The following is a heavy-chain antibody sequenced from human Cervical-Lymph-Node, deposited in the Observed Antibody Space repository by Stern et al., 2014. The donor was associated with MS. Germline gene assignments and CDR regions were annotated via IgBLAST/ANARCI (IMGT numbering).Heavy chain of an antibody. Sequence: QVQLQESGTGLVKPSETLSLTCTVSGGSLGGYYWNWIRQPAGKGLEWLGRVTTTGITHYNPSLKSRVIMSLDTSRNQFSLKLSSVIAADTAVYFCARGFGSSGSLKRSSFDPWGQGTMVTVSS. V-gene: IGHV4-4*07. D-gene: IGHD1-26*01. CDR1: GGSLGGYY. J-gene: IGHJ5*02. CDR3: ARGFGSSGSLKRSSFDP. CDR2: VTTTGIT.